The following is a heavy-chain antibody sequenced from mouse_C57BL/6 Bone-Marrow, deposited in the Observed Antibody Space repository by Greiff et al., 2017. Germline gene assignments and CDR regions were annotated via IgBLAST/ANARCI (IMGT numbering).Heavy chain of an antibody. CDR2: IDPEDGDT. CDR1: GFNIKDYY. Sequence: EVKLMESGAELVRPGASVKLSCTASGFNIKDYYMHWVKQRPEQGLEWIGRIDPEDGDTEYAPKFQGKATMTADTSSNTAYLQRSSLTSEDTAVYYCTIYYYGSSYWFSYWGQGTLVTVSA. J-gene: IGHJ3*01. D-gene: IGHD1-1*01. V-gene: IGHV14-1*01. CDR3: TIYYYGSSYWFSY.